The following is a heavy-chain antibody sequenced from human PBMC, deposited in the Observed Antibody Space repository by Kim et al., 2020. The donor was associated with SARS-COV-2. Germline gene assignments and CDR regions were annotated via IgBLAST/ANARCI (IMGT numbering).Heavy chain of an antibody. J-gene: IGHJ6*02. CDR1: GFTFSSYA. CDR2: IWYDGSNK. D-gene: IGHD6-19*01. V-gene: IGHV3-33*06. Sequence: GGSLRLSCAASGFTFSSYAMHWVRQAPGKGLEWVAVIWYDGSNKYYADSVKGRFTISRDNSKNTLYLQMNSLRAEDTAVYYCAKDPANSSGWGNYYYYGMDVWGQGTTVTVPS. CDR3: AKDPANSSGWGNYYYYGMDV.